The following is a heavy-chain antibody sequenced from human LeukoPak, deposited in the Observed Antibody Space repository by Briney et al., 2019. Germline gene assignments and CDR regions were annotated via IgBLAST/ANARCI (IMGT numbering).Heavy chain of an antibody. CDR1: GGSISSYY. J-gene: IGHJ2*01. Sequence: PSETLSLTCSVSGGSISSYYWSWIRQPPGKGLEWIAYIYYSGSINYNPSLKSRVTISVDTSKNQFSLKLSSVTAADTAVYYCARGRWTHDSSYWYFDLRGRGTLVTVSS. CDR3: ARGRWTHDSSYWYFDL. CDR2: IYYSGSI. V-gene: IGHV4-59*01. D-gene: IGHD5-18*01.